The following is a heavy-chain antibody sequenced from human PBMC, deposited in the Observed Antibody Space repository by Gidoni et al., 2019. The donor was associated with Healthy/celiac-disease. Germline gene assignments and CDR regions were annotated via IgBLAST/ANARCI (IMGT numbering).Heavy chain of an antibody. CDR2: ISYDGSNK. V-gene: IGHV3-30*18. Sequence: QVQLVESGGGVVQPGRSLRLPCAASGFTFSSYGMHWVRQAPGKGLEWVAVISYDGSNKYYADSVKGRFTISRDNSKNTLYLQMNSLRAEDTAVYYCAKTFGSRDAFDIWGQGTMVTVSS. CDR1: GFTFSSYG. CDR3: AKTFGSRDAFDI. D-gene: IGHD1-26*01. J-gene: IGHJ3*02.